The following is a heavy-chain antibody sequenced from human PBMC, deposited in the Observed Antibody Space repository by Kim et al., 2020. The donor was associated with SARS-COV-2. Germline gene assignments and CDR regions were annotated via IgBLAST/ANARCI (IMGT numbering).Heavy chain of an antibody. D-gene: IGHD2-15*01. V-gene: IGHV3-30*07. Sequence: YADAVKGRFTISRDNSKHALYLKMNSLRAEDTAVYYCASPIYCSGGSCFHWGQGTLVTVSS. J-gene: IGHJ4*02. CDR3: ASPIYCSGGSCFH.